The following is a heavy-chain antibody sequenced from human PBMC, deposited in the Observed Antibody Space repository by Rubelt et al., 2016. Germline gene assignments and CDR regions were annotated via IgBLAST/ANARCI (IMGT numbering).Heavy chain of an antibody. D-gene: IGHD6-13*01. CDR2: INHSENT. Sequence: QVHLQQWGAGLLKPSETLSLTCAVYSGSFSGFYWSWIRQPPGKGLEWIGEINHSENTNYNPSLKSRVTISVDTSKNQFSLKLNSVTAADTAVYYCARGNGSPPLDYWGQGTLVTVSS. V-gene: IGHV4-34*01. CDR3: ARGNGSPPLDY. CDR1: SGSFSGFY. J-gene: IGHJ4*02.